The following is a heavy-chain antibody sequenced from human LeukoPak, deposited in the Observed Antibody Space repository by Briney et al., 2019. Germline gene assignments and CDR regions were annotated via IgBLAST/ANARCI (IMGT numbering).Heavy chain of an antibody. CDR3: ARGSMVRGVTPVDY. V-gene: IGHV4-34*01. D-gene: IGHD3-10*01. Sequence: SETLSLTCAVYGGSFSGYYWSWIRQPPGKGLDWIGEINHSGSTNYNPSLKSRVTISVDTSKNQFSLKLSSVTAADTAVYYCARGSMVRGVTPVDYWGQGTLVTVSS. CDR2: INHSGST. J-gene: IGHJ4*02. CDR1: GGSFSGYY.